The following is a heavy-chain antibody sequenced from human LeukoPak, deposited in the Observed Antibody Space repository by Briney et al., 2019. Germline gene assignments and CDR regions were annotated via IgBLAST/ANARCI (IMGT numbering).Heavy chain of an antibody. CDR1: GFTFSSYA. CDR3: ARRTSYYFPY. J-gene: IGHJ4*02. CDR2: ITGSGDSA. Sequence: GGSLRLSCAASGFTFSSYALSWVRQAPGKGLELVSTITGSGDSADYADSVKGRFTISRDNAKNTLYLQVNSLRVEDTAVYYCARRTSYYFPYWGQGTLVAVSS. V-gene: IGHV3-23*01.